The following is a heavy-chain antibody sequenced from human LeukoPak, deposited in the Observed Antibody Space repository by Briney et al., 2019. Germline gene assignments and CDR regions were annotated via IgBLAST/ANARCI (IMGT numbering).Heavy chain of an antibody. J-gene: IGHJ6*03. CDR2: IKQDGSEK. CDR3: AREEWELLRYYYYYMDV. CDR1: GFTFSSYW. Sequence: GGSLRLSCAASGFTFSSYWMSWVRQAPGKGLEWVSNIKQDGSEKYYVDSVKGRFTISRDNAKNSLYLQMNSLRAEDTAVYYCAREEWELLRYYYYYMDVWGKGTTVTVSS. D-gene: IGHD1-26*01. V-gene: IGHV3-7*01.